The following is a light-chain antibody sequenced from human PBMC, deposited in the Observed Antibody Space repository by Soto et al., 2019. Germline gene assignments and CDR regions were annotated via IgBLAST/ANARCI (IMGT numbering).Light chain of an antibody. J-gene: IGKJ3*01. V-gene: IGKV1-9*01. Sequence: IQLTQSPSSLSASVGDRVTITCRASQGISSFLSGYQQKPGKAPKLLIYGASTLQSGVPSRFSGSGSGTDFTITIGSLQPEDFATYYCQQLNSFPIPFGPGTKVDIK. CDR1: QGISSF. CDR3: QQLNSFPIP. CDR2: GAS.